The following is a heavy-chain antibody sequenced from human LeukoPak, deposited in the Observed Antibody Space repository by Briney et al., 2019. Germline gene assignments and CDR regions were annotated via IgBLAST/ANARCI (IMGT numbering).Heavy chain of an antibody. J-gene: IGHJ4*02. CDR3: ALSIAARPYYFDY. V-gene: IGHV3-33*01. CDR1: GSTFSSYG. CDR2: IWYDGSNK. D-gene: IGHD6-6*01. Sequence: PGGSLRLSCAASGSTFSSYGMHWVRQAPGKGLEWVAVIWYDGSNKYYADSVKGRFTISRDNSKNTLYLQMNSLRAEDTAVYYCALSIAARPYYFDYWGQGTLVTVSS.